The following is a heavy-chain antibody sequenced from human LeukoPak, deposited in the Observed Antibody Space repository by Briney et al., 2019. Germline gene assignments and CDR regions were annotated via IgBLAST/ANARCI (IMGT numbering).Heavy chain of an antibody. CDR1: GYTFTNNY. Sequence: AASVKVSCKASGYTFTNNYLHWVRQAPGQGLEWMGIINPSGGSASYAQKFQGRVTMTRDTSTSTVYMELSSLRSEDTAVYYCAREAGQFDYWGQGTLVTVSS. J-gene: IGHJ4*02. V-gene: IGHV1-46*01. CDR2: INPSGGSA. D-gene: IGHD6-13*01. CDR3: AREAGQFDY.